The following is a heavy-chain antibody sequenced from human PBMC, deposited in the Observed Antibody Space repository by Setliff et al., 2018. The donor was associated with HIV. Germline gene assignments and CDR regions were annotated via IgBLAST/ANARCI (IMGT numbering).Heavy chain of an antibody. V-gene: IGHV4-4*08. D-gene: IGHD1-1*01. CDR1: GGSISTYY. CDR3: TREGRGDPAMATTRIDY. J-gene: IGHJ4*02. CDR2: IYTSGST. Sequence: KTSETLSLTCTVSGGSISTYYWTWIRQPPGKGLEWIGYIYTSGSTSYNPSLKSRVTISLDTFKTHFFLNLTSVTDADTAVYFCTREGRGDPAMATTRIDYWGQGKLVTVSS.